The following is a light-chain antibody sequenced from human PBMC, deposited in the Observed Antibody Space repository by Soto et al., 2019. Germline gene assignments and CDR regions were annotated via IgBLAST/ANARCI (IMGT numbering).Light chain of an antibody. CDR2: GAS. CDR3: QQYNNWPQT. V-gene: IGKV3-15*01. J-gene: IGKJ1*01. CDR1: QSVSSSY. Sequence: EIVLTQSPGTLSLSPGERATLSCRASQSVSSSYLAWYQQEPGQAPRLLIYGASTRATGIPARFSGSGSGTEFTLTISSLQSEDFAVYYCQQYNNWPQTFGQGTKVE.